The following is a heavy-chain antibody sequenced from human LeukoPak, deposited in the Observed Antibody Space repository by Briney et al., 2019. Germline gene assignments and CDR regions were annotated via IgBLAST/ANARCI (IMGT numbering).Heavy chain of an antibody. J-gene: IGHJ4*02. D-gene: IGHD3-22*01. CDR1: GGSISSYH. CDR3: ASLIYDSSGYYFDK. CDR2: IQYSGST. V-gene: IGHV4-59*08. Sequence: PSETLSLTCTVSGGSISSYHWSWIRQSPGKGLEWMGYIQYSGSTNRNPSLKSRVTISVDTSKNQFSLKLSSVTAADTAVYCCASLIYDSSGYYFDKWGQGTLVTVSS.